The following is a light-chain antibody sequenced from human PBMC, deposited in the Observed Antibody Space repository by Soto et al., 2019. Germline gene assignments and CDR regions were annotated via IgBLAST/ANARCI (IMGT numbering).Light chain of an antibody. J-gene: IGKJ1*01. CDR2: LGS. CDR1: QSLLYSNGYNY. V-gene: IGKV2-28*01. CDR3: MQALQLRT. Sequence: DIVMTQSPLSLPVTPGEPASISCRSSQSLLYSNGYNYLDWYLQKPGQSPQLLIYLGSNRASGVPDRFSGSGSGTDFTLKISRVEAEDVGVYYCMQALQLRTFGQGTKVEIK.